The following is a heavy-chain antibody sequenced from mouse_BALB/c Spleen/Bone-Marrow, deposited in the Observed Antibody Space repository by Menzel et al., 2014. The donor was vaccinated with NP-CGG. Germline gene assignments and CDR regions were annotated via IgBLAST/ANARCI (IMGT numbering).Heavy chain of an antibody. CDR3: ASNWDYAMDY. CDR2: IWSGGST. Sequence: QVQLKESGPGLVQPSQSLSITCTVSGFSLTSYGVHWVRQSPGKGLEWLGVIWSGGSTDYNAAFISRLSITKDNSKSXFFFKMNSLQANDTAIYYCASNWDYAMDYWGQGTSVTVSS. J-gene: IGHJ4*01. D-gene: IGHD4-1*01. V-gene: IGHV2-2*02. CDR1: GFSLTSYG.